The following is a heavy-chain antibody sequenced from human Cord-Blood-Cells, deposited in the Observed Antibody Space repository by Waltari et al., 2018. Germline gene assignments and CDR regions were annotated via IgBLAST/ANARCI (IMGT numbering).Heavy chain of an antibody. CDR3: ARDFNAFDI. CDR2: IYSGGST. CDR1: GFPVSRTS. V-gene: IGHV3-53*01. Sequence: EVQLVESGGGLIQPGGSLRPSCAASGFPVSRTSMSWVRQAPGKGLEWVSVIYSGGSTYYADSVKGRFTISRDNSKNTLYLQMNSLRAEDTAVYYCARDFNAFDIWGQGTMVTVSS. J-gene: IGHJ3*02.